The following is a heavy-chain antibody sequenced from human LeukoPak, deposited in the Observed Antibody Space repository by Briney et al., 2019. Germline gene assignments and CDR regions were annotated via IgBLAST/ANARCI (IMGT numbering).Heavy chain of an antibody. J-gene: IGHJ6*03. CDR1: GYTFTGYY. CDR2: INPNSGGT. D-gene: IGHD3-22*01. V-gene: IGHV1-2*06. Sequence: ASVKVSCKASGYTFTGYYMHWVRQAPGQGLEWMGRINPNSGGTNYAQKFQGRVTMTRDTSISTAYMELSRLRSDDTAVYYCARDDYDSSGYSIGYYYYYMDVWGKGTTVTVSS. CDR3: ARDDYDSSGYSIGYYYYYMDV.